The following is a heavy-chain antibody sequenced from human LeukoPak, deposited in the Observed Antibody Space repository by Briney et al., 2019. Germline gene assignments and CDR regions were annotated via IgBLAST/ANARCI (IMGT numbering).Heavy chain of an antibody. CDR1: GFTFSSYW. V-gene: IGHV3-7*01. D-gene: IGHD4/OR15-4a*01. Sequence: PGGSLRLSCAASGFTFSSYWMTWVRQAPGKGLEWVANIKPDGSEKYYVDSVKGRFTISRDNAKNSLYLQMDSLRAEDTAVYYCARDILLTMDDWFDPWGQGILVTVSS. J-gene: IGHJ5*02. CDR3: ARDILLTMDDWFDP. CDR2: IKPDGSEK.